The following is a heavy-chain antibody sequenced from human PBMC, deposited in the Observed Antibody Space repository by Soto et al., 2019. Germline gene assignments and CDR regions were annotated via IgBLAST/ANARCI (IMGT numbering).Heavy chain of an antibody. CDR1: GFTFSSYW. CDR2: IKQDGSEK. CDR3: ARDFPWPSNFGEFDY. D-gene: IGHD3-10*01. V-gene: IGHV3-7*01. J-gene: IGHJ4*02. Sequence: GGSLRLSCAASGFTFSSYWMSWVRQAPGKGLEWVANIKQDGSEKYYVDSVKGRFTISRDNAKNSLYLQMNSLRAEDTAVYYCARDFPWPSNFGEFDYWGQGTLVTVSS.